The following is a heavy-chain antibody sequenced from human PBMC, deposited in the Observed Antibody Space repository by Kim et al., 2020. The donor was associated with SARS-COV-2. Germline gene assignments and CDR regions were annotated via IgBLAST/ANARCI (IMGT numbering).Heavy chain of an antibody. CDR3: ARAGRIRYSYGYEYGMDV. D-gene: IGHD5-18*01. V-gene: IGHV3-7*03. CDR2: IKQDGSEK. CDR1: GFTFSSYW. J-gene: IGHJ6*02. Sequence: GGSLRLSCAASGFTFSSYWMSWVRQAPGKGLEWVANIKQDGSEKYYVDSVKGRFTISRDNAKNSLYLQMNSLRAEDTAVYYCARAGRIRYSYGYEYGMDVWGQGTTVTVSS.